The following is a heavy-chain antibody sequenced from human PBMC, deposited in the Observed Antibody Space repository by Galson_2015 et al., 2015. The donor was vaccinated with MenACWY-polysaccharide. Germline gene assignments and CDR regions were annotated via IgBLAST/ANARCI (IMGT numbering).Heavy chain of an antibody. V-gene: IGHV5-51*03. CDR1: GYSFTTYW. D-gene: IGHD2-21*01. CDR2: IYPGSSET. Sequence: QSGAEVKKPGESLTISCPGSGYSFTTYWIGWVRQMLGKGLDWMGIIYPGSSETRYSPSFQGQVTFSADTSINTAYLQWSSLEASDTGMYYCARGIGYSTTWFDYWGQGTLVTVSS. CDR3: ARGIGYSTTWFDY. J-gene: IGHJ4*02.